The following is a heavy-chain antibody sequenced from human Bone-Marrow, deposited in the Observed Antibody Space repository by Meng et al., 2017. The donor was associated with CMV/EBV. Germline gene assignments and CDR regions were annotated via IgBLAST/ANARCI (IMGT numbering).Heavy chain of an antibody. D-gene: IGHD3-22*01. CDR3: ASPVYYYDSSGYPLAY. V-gene: IGHV1-69*01. CDR1: GTFSSYA. CDR2: IIPIFGTA. Sequence: GTFSSYAISWVRQAPGQGLEWMGGIIPIFGTANYAQKFQGRVTITADESTSTAYMELSSLRSEDTAVYYRASPVYYYDSSGYPLAYWGQGTLVTVSS. J-gene: IGHJ4*02.